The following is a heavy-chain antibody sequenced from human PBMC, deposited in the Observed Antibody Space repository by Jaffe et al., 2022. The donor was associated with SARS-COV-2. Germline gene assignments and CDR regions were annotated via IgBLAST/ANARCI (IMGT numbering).Heavy chain of an antibody. CDR3: AKEGYVGTMIVVVPFDY. Sequence: EVQLLESGGGLVQPGGSLRLSCAASGFTFSSYAMSWVRQAPGKGLEWVSAISGSGGSTYYADSVKGRFTISRDNSKNTLYLQMNSLRAEDTAVYYCAKEGYVGTMIVVVPFDYWGQGTLVTVSS. J-gene: IGHJ4*02. CDR2: ISGSGGST. CDR1: GFTFSSYA. D-gene: IGHD3-22*01. V-gene: IGHV3-23*01.